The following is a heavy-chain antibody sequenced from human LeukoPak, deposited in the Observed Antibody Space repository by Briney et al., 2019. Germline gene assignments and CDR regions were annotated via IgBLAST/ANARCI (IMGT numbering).Heavy chain of an antibody. CDR3: ARTRIAAAGIYYFDY. CDR1: GGSISSGSYY. Sequence: SQTLSLTCTVSGGSISSGSYYWSWIRQPAGKGLESIGRIYTSGSTNYNPSLKSRVTISVDTSKNQFSLKLSSVTAADTAVYYCARTRIAAAGIYYFDYWGQGTLVTVSS. D-gene: IGHD6-13*01. J-gene: IGHJ4*02. CDR2: IYTSGST. V-gene: IGHV4-61*02.